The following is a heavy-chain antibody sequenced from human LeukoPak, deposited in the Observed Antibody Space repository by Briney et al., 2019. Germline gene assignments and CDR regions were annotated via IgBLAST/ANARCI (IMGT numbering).Heavy chain of an antibody. CDR2: INTDGSSA. J-gene: IGHJ4*02. Sequence: GGSLRLSCAASGFTFSAYWMHWVRHAPGKGLVWVSHINTDGSSATYADSVKGRFTISRDNAKNTLYLQMNSLRPEDTAVYYCSRDVLRRGQGILVTVSS. CDR3: SRDVLR. V-gene: IGHV3-74*01. CDR1: GFTFSAYW. D-gene: IGHD5/OR15-5a*01.